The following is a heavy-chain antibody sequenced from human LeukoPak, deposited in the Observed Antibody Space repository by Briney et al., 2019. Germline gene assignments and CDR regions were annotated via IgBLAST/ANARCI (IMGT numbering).Heavy chain of an antibody. V-gene: IGHV3-33*06. CDR1: GFTFSSYG. Sequence: GGSLRLSCAASGFTFSSYGMHWVRQAPGKGLEWVAVIWYDGSNKYYADSVKGRFTISRDNSKNTLYLQMNSLRAEDTAVYYCANGDKVAGYYFVYWGQGTLVTVSS. CDR3: ANGDKVAGYYFVY. D-gene: IGHD3-10*01. CDR2: IWYDGSNK. J-gene: IGHJ4*02.